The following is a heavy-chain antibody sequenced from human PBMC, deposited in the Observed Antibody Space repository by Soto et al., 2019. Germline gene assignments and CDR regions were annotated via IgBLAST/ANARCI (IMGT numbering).Heavy chain of an antibody. V-gene: IGHV1-69*06. CDR3: GRRANRGMDV. CDR2: VIPVFNSA. Sequence: QVQLVQSGPEMRKPGSSVKVSCKSSGGSFSNYAISWVRQAPGQGLEWLGGVIPVFNSANYAPKFQGRVTITADTSTSTAYMEVSSLAPDDTAVYHCGRRANRGMDVWGQGTTVTVSS. D-gene: IGHD2-8*01. J-gene: IGHJ6*02. CDR1: GGSFSNYA.